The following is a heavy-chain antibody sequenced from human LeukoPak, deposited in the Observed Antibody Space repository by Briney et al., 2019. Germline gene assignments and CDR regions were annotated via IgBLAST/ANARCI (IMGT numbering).Heavy chain of an antibody. CDR3: AGLGSGNGGDY. V-gene: IGHV1-46*01. D-gene: IGHD3-10*01. CDR1: GYTLTSYY. Sequence: ASVKVSCKASGYTLTSYYMHWVRQAPGQGLEWMGIINPSSGRTTYAQKFQGRVTMTRDTSTSIVYMELSSLRSEDTAIYYCAGLGSGNGGDYWGQGTLVTVSS. J-gene: IGHJ4*02. CDR2: INPSSGRT.